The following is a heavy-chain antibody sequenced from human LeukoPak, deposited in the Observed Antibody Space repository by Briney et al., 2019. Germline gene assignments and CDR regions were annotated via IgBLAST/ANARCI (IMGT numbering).Heavy chain of an antibody. D-gene: IGHD6-6*01. J-gene: IGHJ6*03. CDR1: GSTFSSYA. Sequence: ASVKVSCKASGSTFSSYAISWVRQAPGQGLEWMGGIIPIFGTANYAQKFQGRVTITADESTSTAYMELSSLRSEDTAVYYCATVLAARHYYYYYMDVWGKGTTVTVSS. CDR3: ATVLAARHYYYYYMDV. V-gene: IGHV1-69*13. CDR2: IIPIFGTA.